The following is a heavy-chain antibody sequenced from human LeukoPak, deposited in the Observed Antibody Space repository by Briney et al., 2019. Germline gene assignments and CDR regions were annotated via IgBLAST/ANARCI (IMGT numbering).Heavy chain of an antibody. V-gene: IGHV4-34*01. D-gene: IGHD1-26*01. CDR2: INHSGST. Sequence: SETLSLTCAVYGGSFSGYYWSWIRQPPGKGLEWIGEINHSGSTNYNPSLKSRVTISVDTSKNQFSLKLSSVTAADTAVYYCARGSLSYSGSHYRGRVNWFDPWGQGTLVTVSS. CDR3: ARGSLSYSGSHYRGRVNWFDP. CDR1: GGSFSGYY. J-gene: IGHJ5*02.